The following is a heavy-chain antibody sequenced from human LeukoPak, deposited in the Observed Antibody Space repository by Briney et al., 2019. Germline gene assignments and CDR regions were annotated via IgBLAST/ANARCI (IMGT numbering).Heavy chain of an antibody. CDR3: VRGVGVSRFNYLDS. Sequence: GGSLRLSCAASGFTFSSFAMSWVRQAPGKGLEWVSAISGSGGSAYSADSVKGRFTISRDNSKNTLYLQMNSLRDDDTAVYYCVRGVGVSRFNYLDSWGQGTLVIVSS. CDR1: GFTFSSFA. V-gene: IGHV3-23*01. D-gene: IGHD6-13*01. J-gene: IGHJ4*02. CDR2: ISGSGGSA.